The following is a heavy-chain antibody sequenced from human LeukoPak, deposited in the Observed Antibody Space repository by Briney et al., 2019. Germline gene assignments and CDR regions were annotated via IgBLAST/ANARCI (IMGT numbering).Heavy chain of an antibody. D-gene: IGHD2-8*01. CDR3: VKDLILVWTPGDDFDY. CDR2: INEDGSII. Sequence: PGGSLRLSCAASGFTFSSYWMHWVRQAPGKGLEWGSLINEDGSIITYADYVKGRFTISRDNAKNTMYLQLNSLRAEDTAVYYCVKDLILVWTPGDDFDYWGQGALVTVSS. J-gene: IGHJ4*02. V-gene: IGHV3-74*01. CDR1: GFTFSSYW.